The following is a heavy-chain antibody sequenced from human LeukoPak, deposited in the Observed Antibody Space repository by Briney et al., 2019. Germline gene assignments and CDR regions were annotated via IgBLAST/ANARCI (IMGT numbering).Heavy chain of an antibody. V-gene: IGHV4-34*01. J-gene: IGHJ5*02. CDR2: INHSGST. D-gene: IGHD2-15*01. CDR1: GGSFSGYY. Sequence: SETLSLTCAVYGGSFSGYYWSWIRQPPGKGLEWIGEINHSGSTNYNPSLKSRVTISVDTSKNQFPLKLSSVTAADTAVYYCARVTPYCSGGSCYPGWFDPWGQGTLVTVSS. CDR3: ARVTPYCSGGSCYPGWFDP.